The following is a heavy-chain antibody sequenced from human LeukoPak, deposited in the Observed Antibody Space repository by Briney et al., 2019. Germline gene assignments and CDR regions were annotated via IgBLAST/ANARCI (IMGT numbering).Heavy chain of an antibody. CDR2: ISSSSSTI. J-gene: IGHJ4*02. CDR1: GFTFSSYS. CDR3: ARDRGGSYSAIDY. Sequence: GGSLRLSCAASGFTFSSYSVNWVRQAPGKGLEWVSFISSSSSTIYYADSVKGRFTISRDNAKNSLYLQMNSLRAEDTAVYYCARDRGGSYSAIDYWGQGTLVTVSS. V-gene: IGHV3-48*04. D-gene: IGHD1-26*01.